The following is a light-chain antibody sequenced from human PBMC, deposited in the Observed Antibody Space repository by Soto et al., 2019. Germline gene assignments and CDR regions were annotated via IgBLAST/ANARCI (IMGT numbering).Light chain of an antibody. Sequence: IQMTQSPSTLSASVGGTVNISCRASQSISVSLAWYQQKPGKAPRLLIYDASTLQGGVPSRFSGRGSGTEFTLTVTSLQPEDFASYFCQQSYTTPITFGQGTRLEIK. J-gene: IGKJ5*01. CDR1: QSISVS. CDR3: QQSYTTPIT. V-gene: IGKV1-5*01. CDR2: DAS.